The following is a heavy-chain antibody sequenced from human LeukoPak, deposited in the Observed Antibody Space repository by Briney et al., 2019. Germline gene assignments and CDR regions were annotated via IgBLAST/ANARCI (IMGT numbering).Heavy chain of an antibody. CDR1: GFTFSSYG. CDR2: IRYDGSNK. J-gene: IGHJ6*03. V-gene: IGHV3-30*02. D-gene: IGHD6-6*01. CDR3: AKDPQDSSSSPYYYYYMDV. Sequence: GGSLRLSCAAPGFTFSSYGMHWVRQAPGKGLEWVTFIRYDGSNKYYADSVKGRFTISRDNSKNTLYLQMNSLRAEDTAVYYCAKDPQDSSSSPYYYYYMDVWGKGTTVTVSS.